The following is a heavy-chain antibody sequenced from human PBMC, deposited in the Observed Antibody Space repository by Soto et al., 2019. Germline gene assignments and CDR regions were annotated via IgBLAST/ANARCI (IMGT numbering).Heavy chain of an antibody. CDR3: ARGVRDYYDSSAYMDV. Sequence: ASVKVSCKASGGTFSSYAISWVRQAPGQGLEWMGGIIPIFGTANYAQKFQGRVTITADESTSTAYMELSSLRSEDTAVYYCARGVRDYYDSSAYMDVWGQGTTVTVSS. V-gene: IGHV1-69*13. J-gene: IGHJ6*02. D-gene: IGHD3-22*01. CDR2: IIPIFGTA. CDR1: GGTFSSYA.